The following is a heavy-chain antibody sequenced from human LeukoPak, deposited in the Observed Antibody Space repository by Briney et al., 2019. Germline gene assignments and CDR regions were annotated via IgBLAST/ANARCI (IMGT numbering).Heavy chain of an antibody. Sequence: GGSLRLSCAASGFTFRTYTMNWVRQAPGKGLEWVSSISSMSTHIFYADSVKGRFTISRDNAKNSLFLQINSLRAEDTAVYYCATSRYYHDGSAYYGDAFDIWGQGTMVTVSS. J-gene: IGHJ3*02. CDR2: ISSMSTHI. V-gene: IGHV3-21*01. CDR3: ATSRYYHDGSAYYGDAFDI. CDR1: GFTFRTYT. D-gene: IGHD3-22*01.